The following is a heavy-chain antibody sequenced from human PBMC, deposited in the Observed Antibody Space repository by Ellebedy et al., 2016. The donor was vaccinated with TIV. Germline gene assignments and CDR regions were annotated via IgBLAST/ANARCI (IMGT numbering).Heavy chain of an antibody. Sequence: GGSLRLXCAASGFTFSSYWMHWVRQAPGKGLVWVSWIDSDATTTAYADSVKGRFAISRDNAKNTLYLQMDSLRVEDTAVYYCVRGILVAGNLGDYWGQGSLVTVSS. CDR1: GFTFSSYW. J-gene: IGHJ4*02. CDR2: IDSDATTT. D-gene: IGHD6-19*01. V-gene: IGHV3-74*03. CDR3: VRGILVAGNLGDY.